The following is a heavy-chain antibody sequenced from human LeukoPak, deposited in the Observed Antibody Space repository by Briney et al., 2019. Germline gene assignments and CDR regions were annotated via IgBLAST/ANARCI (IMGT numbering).Heavy chain of an antibody. J-gene: IGHJ3*02. CDR1: GFTFSTYS. V-gene: IGHV3-21*01. D-gene: IGHD3-10*01. CDR3: ARGRSITLLRGVAMSDGFDI. Sequence: TGGSLRLSCAASGFTFSTYSMNWVRQAPGKGLEWVSFIDTSDTYIYYGESMKGRFTISRDNAKNSLYLQMNGLRAEDTAVYYCARGRSITLLRGVAMSDGFDIWGQGTMGAVSS. CDR2: IDTSDTYI.